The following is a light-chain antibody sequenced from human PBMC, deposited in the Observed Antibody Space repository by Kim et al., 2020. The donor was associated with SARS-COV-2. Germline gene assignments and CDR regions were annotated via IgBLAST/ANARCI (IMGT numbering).Light chain of an antibody. CDR1: SLRTYF. V-gene: IGLV3-19*01. Sequence: ALGQTASFTCQGDSLRTYFAGWYQQKPGQAPVLVIYDKNNRPSGIPDRFSGSSSGDTASLPITGAQAEDEADYYCNSRDSSGTLYVFGTGTKVTVL. CDR2: DKN. J-gene: IGLJ1*01. CDR3: NSRDSSGTLYV.